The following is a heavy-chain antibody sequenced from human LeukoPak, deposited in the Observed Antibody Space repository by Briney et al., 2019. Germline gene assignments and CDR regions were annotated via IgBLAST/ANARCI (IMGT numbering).Heavy chain of an antibody. CDR1: GYTFTGYY. CDR2: ISPNSGGT. V-gene: IGHV1-2*06. CDR3: ARVTGAVAAYEDY. J-gene: IGHJ4*02. Sequence: ASVKVACKASGYTFTGYYMHWVRQAPGQGLEWMGQISPNSGGTNYAQKFQGRVTMTRDTSISTAYMELGRLRSDDTAIYYCARVTGAVAAYEDYWGQGTLVTVSS. D-gene: IGHD6-19*01.